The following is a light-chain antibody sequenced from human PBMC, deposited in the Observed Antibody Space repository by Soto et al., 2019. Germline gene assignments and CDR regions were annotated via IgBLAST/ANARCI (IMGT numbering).Light chain of an antibody. J-gene: IGKJ1*01. Sequence: EIVLTQSPATLSLSPGERATLSCRASQSVSSNLAWYQQKPGQAPRLLIYDASNRATGIPARFSGSGSGTDFTITISSLEPEDFAVYYCQQRSNWPRTFGQGTKVEVK. V-gene: IGKV3-11*01. CDR2: DAS. CDR3: QQRSNWPRT. CDR1: QSVSSN.